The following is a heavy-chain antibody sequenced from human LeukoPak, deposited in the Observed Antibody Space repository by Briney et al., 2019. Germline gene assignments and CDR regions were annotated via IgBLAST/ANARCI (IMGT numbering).Heavy chain of an antibody. Sequence: GGSLRLSCAASGFTFSDYYMDWARQATGKGLEWVGRTRNKANSYTTEYAASVKGRFTISRDDSKNSLYLQMNSLKTEDTAVYYCARLVVVPAAKRGYYYYYGMDVWGQGATVTVSS. J-gene: IGHJ6*02. CDR3: ARLVVVPAAKRGYYYYYGMDV. CDR2: TRNKANSYTT. D-gene: IGHD2-2*01. V-gene: IGHV3-72*01. CDR1: GFTFSDYY.